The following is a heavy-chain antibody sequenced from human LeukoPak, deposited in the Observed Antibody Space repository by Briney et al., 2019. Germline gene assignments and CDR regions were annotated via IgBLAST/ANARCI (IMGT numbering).Heavy chain of an antibody. V-gene: IGHV4-39*01. CDR1: SGSICSSSYY. J-gene: IGHJ4*02. Sequence: PSETLSLTCTVSSGSICSSSYYWGWIRQPPGKVLEWIGRICYSGSTYYNQSLKSRVTITVDTSKNQFSLKLSSVTAADTAVYYGARHSLRVAGTSQFDYWGQGTLVTVSS. CDR2: ICYSGST. D-gene: IGHD6-19*01. CDR3: ARHSLRVAGTSQFDY.